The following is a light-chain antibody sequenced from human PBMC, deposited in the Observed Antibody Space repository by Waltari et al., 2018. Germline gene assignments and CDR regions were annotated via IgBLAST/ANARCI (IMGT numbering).Light chain of an antibody. V-gene: IGKV3-20*01. Sequence: EIVLTQYPGTLSLSPGDRATLSCRASQRVTSGYIAWYQHKPGQAPRLLIYTASTRATGIPDRFSGSGSGTDFLLTINGLEPEDFAVYYCQYYGSAPRTFGQGTKVEIK. CDR1: QRVTSGY. J-gene: IGKJ1*01. CDR3: QYYGSAPRT. CDR2: TAS.